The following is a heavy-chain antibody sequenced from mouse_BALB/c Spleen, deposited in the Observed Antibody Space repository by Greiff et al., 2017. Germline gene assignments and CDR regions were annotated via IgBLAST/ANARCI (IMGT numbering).Heavy chain of an antibody. CDR2: ISSGGSYT. CDR3: ARKGSTMITTAYFDY. V-gene: IGHV5-9-4*01. J-gene: IGHJ2*01. CDR1: GFTFSSYA. Sequence: DVMLVESGGGLVKPGGSLKLSCAASGFTFSSYAMSWVRQSPEKRLEWVAEISSGGSYTYYPDTVTGQFTISRDNAKNTLYLEMSSLRSEDTAMYYCARKGSTMITTAYFDYWGQGTTLTVSS. D-gene: IGHD2-4*01.